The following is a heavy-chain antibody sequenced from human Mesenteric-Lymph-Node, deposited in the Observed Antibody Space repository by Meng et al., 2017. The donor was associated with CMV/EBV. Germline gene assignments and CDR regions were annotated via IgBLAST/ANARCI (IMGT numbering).Heavy chain of an antibody. Sequence: GESLKISCAASGFTFSRYDMHWVRQATGKGLEWVSAIGTAGDTYYPGSVKGRFTISRDNAKNSLFLQMNSLRAGDTAVYYCARVLRFLEWLNWFDPWGQGTLVTVSS. V-gene: IGHV3-13*01. CDR2: IGTAGDT. CDR1: GFTFSRYD. CDR3: ARVLRFLEWLNWFDP. J-gene: IGHJ5*02. D-gene: IGHD3-3*01.